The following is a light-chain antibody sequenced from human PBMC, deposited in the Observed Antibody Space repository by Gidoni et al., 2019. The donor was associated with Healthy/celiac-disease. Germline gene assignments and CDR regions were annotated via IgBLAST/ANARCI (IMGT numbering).Light chain of an antibody. CDR3: QQSYSTPYS. V-gene: IGKV1-39*01. Sequence: DIQMTQSPSSLSASVGDRVTITCRASQNISSYLNWYQQNPGKATKLLIYAASSLQSGVPSRFSGSGSGTDFTLTISSLQPEDFATYYCQQSYSTPYSFGQGTKLEIK. CDR2: AAS. J-gene: IGKJ2*03. CDR1: QNISSY.